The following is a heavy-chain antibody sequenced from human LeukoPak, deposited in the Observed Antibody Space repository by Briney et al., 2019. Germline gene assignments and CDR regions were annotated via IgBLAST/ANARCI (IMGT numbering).Heavy chain of an antibody. CDR3: AVAFTIFGVNSYNWFDP. CDR1: GYTFTDYY. CDR2: INPNSGGT. Sequence: GASVKVSCKASGYTFTDYYMHWVRQAPGQGLEWMGWINPNSGGTNYAQKFQGRVTLTRDTSISTAYMELSRLRSEDTAVYYCAVAFTIFGVNSYNWFDPWGQGTLVTVSS. D-gene: IGHD3-3*01. J-gene: IGHJ5*02. V-gene: IGHV1-2*02.